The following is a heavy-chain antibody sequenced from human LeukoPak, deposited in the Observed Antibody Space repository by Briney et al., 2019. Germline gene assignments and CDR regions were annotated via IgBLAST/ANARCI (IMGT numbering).Heavy chain of an antibody. CDR2: IYYSGST. CDR1: GGSISSYY. J-gene: IGHJ5*02. CDR3: ARTPPRRRITMVRGAWGWFDP. V-gene: IGHV4-59*12. Sequence: RSSETLSLTCTVSGGSISSYYWSWIRQPPGKGLEWIGYIYYSGSTNYNPSLKSRVTISVDTSKNQFSLKLSSVTAADTAVYYCARTPPRRRITMVRGAWGWFDPWGQGTLVTVSS. D-gene: IGHD3-10*01.